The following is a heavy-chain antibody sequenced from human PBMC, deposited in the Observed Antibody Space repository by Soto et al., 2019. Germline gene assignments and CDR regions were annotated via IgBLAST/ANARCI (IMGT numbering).Heavy chain of an antibody. D-gene: IGHD3-3*01. Sequence: SETLSLTCTVSRDAVSSVSYYWGWVRQPPGKGLEWIGNIYYTGHTFYNPSLKSRVTISVDKSKNQFSLNLTSVTAADTAVYFCGRQYDFWSPYYYTMDVWGQGTTVTVSS. J-gene: IGHJ6*02. CDR1: RDAVSSVSYY. CDR2: IYYTGHT. V-gene: IGHV4-39*01. CDR3: GRQYDFWSPYYYTMDV.